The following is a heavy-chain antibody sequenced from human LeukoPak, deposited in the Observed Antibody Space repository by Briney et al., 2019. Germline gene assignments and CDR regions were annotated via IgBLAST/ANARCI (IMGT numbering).Heavy chain of an antibody. CDR1: GFTFSSYG. D-gene: IGHD6-6*01. CDR2: IRYDGSNK. CDR3: SKDRGYSSSSQTVDY. J-gene: IGHJ4*02. V-gene: IGHV3-30*02. Sequence: GGSLRLSCAASGFTFSSYGMHWVRQAPGKGLEWVAFIRYDGSNKYYADSVKGRFTISRDNSKNTLYLQMNSLRAEDTAVYYCSKDRGYSSSSQTVDYWGQGTLVTVSS.